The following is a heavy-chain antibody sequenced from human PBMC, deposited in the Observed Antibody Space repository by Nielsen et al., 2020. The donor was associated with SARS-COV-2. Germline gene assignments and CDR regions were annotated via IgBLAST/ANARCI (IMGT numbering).Heavy chain of an antibody. D-gene: IGHD6-19*01. CDR1: GFTFSDSF. CDR2: ISYDGSDK. V-gene: IGHV3-30*03. Sequence: GGSLRLSCTASGFTFSDSFMSWIRQAPGKGLEWVAVISYDGSDKYYADSVKGRFTISRDNSKNTLYLHMNSLRAEDTAVYYCVTGGQWLVRHPYGMEVWGQGTTVTVSS. J-gene: IGHJ6*02. CDR3: VTGGQWLVRHPYGMEV.